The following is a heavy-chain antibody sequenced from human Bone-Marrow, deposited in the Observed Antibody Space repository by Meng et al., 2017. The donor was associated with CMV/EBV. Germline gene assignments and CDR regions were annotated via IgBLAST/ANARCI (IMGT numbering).Heavy chain of an antibody. CDR1: GFTFSSYS. J-gene: IGHJ4*02. CDR3: ARCKSAFAY. D-gene: IGHD2/OR15-2a*01. V-gene: IGHV3-21*01. CDR2: ISSSSSYI. Sequence: GESLKISCAASGFTFSSYSMNWVRQAPGKGLEWVSCISSSSSYIYYADSVKGRFTISRDNAKNSLYLQMNSLRAEDTDVEYCARCKSAFAYWGQGTLVTVYS.